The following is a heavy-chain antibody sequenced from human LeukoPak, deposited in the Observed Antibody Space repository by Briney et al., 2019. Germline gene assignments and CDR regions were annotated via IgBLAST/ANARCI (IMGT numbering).Heavy chain of an antibody. D-gene: IGHD6-19*01. CDR1: GYTFTSYG. J-gene: IGHJ4*02. V-gene: IGHV1-18*01. Sequence: ASVKVSCKASGYTFTSYGISWVRQALGQGLEWMGWISAYNGNTNYAQKLQGRVTMTTDTSTSTAYMELRSLRSDDTAVYYCSRAHSYSSGWSGYSDYWGQGTLVTVSS. CDR2: ISAYNGNT. CDR3: SRAHSYSSGWSGYSDY.